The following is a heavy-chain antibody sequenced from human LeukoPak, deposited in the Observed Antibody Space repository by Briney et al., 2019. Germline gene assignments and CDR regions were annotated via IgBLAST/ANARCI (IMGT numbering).Heavy chain of an antibody. CDR3: ANLNDY. CDR2: ISYDGSIK. V-gene: IGHV3-30*18. CDR1: GFSFSTYA. Sequence: GRSLRLSCAASGFSFSTYAMHWVRQAPGKGLEWVAVISYDGSIKYYADSVKGRSTISRDNSKNILFLQMSSLRVEDTAVYYCANLNDYWGQGTLVTVPS. J-gene: IGHJ4*02.